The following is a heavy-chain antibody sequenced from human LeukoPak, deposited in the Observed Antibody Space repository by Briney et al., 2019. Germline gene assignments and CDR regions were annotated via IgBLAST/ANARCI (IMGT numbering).Heavy chain of an antibody. CDR1: GFTFSSYW. Sequence: GGSLRPSCAASGFTFSSYWMSWVRQAPGKGLEWVANIKQDGSEKYYVDSVKGRFTISRDNAKNSLYLQMNSLRAEDTAVYYCARDGDYGDYNWFDPWGQGTLVTVSS. CDR3: ARDGDYGDYNWFDP. J-gene: IGHJ5*02. CDR2: IKQDGSEK. D-gene: IGHD4-17*01. V-gene: IGHV3-7*01.